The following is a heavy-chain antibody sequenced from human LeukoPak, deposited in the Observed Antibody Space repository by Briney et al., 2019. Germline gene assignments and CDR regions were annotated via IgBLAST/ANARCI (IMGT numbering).Heavy chain of an antibody. V-gene: IGHV4-39*07. CDR3: AREEAAGTYN. Sequence: SSETLSLTCTVSGGSISSSSYYWGWIRQPPGKGLEWIGTIYYSGSTYYKPSLKSRVTISVDTSKNQFSLRLSSVTAADTAVYYCAREEAAGTYNWGQGTLVTVSS. CDR1: GGSISSSSYY. D-gene: IGHD6-13*01. J-gene: IGHJ4*02. CDR2: IYYSGST.